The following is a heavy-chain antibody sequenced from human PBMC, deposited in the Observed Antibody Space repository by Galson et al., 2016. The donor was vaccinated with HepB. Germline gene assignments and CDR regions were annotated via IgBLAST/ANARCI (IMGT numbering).Heavy chain of an antibody. CDR2: ISAYNGDT. CDR1: GGTFSSDA. CDR3: AREKKCTNSICYSEYFDY. Sequence: SVKVSCKASGGTFSSDAISWVRQAPGQGLEWMGWISAYNGDTKCAQSLKGRVTMTTDTSTRTAYVELRSLRSDDTAVYYCAREKKCTNSICYSEYFDYWGQGTLVTVSS. V-gene: IGHV1-18*01. J-gene: IGHJ4*02. D-gene: IGHD2-8*01.